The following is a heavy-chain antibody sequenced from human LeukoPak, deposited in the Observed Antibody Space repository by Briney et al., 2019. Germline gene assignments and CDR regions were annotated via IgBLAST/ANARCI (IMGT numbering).Heavy chain of an antibody. CDR2: IYYSGST. CDR1: GGSISSSSYY. J-gene: IGHJ4*02. Sequence: PSETLSLTCTVSGGSISSSSYYWGWIRQPPGKGLEWIGSIYYSGSTYYNPSLKSRVTISVDTSKNQFSLKLSSVTAADTAVYYCARDGGLGDYWGQGTLVTVSS. V-gene: IGHV4-39*07. D-gene: IGHD3-16*01. CDR3: ARDGGLGDY.